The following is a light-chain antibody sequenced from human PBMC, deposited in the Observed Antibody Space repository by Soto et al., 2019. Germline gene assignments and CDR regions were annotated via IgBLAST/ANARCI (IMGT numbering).Light chain of an antibody. CDR1: SSDVGGYNY. Sequence: QSVLTQPPSASGSPGQSVTISCTGTSSDVGGYNYVSWYQQHPGKAPKLMIYEVSKRPLGVPDRLSGSKSGNTASLTVSGLQVEDEADYYCASYTGSDTLVFGGGTKLTVL. V-gene: IGLV2-8*01. J-gene: IGLJ2*01. CDR2: EVS. CDR3: ASYTGSDTLV.